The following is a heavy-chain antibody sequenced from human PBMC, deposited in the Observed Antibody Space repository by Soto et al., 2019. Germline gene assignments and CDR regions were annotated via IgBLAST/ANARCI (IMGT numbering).Heavy chain of an antibody. V-gene: IGHV2-26*01. CDR3: ARSYSYYDILTGYLYYFDY. Sequence: QVTLKESGPVLVKPTETLTLTCTVSGFSLSNARMGVSWIRQPPGQALEWLAHIFPNDEKSYSTSLKSRLTISKDTSNSQVVLTMTNMDTVDTATYYCARSYSYYDILTGYLYYFDYWGQGTLVTVSS. CDR2: IFPNDEK. J-gene: IGHJ4*02. D-gene: IGHD3-9*01. CDR1: GFSLSNARMG.